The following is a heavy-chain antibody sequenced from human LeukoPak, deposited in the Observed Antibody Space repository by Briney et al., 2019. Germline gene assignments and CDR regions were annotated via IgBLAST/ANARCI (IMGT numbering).Heavy chain of an antibody. V-gene: IGHV4-61*01. CDR3: ARAGEEDIVATNVGDYYYGMDV. CDR2: IYYSGST. D-gene: IGHD5-12*01. CDR1: GGSVSSGSYY. J-gene: IGHJ6*04. Sequence: PSETLSLTCTVSGGSVSSGSYYWSWIRQPPGKGLEWIGYIYYSGSTNYNPSLKSRVTISVDTSKNQFSLRLSSVTAADTAVYYCARAGEEDIVATNVGDYYYGMDVWGKGTTVTVSS.